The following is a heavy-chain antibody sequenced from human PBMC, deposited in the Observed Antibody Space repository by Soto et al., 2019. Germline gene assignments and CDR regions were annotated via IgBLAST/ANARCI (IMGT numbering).Heavy chain of an antibody. CDR2: IYYSGRT. CDR3: ASLSRKYDGRSWD. CDR1: GGSISSGGYY. Sequence: QVQLQESGPGLVKPSQTLSLTCTVSGGSISSGGYYWSWIRQHPGKGLEWIGYIYYSGRTYYNPSLQMRLTVSVETSKIPFSLKLSSVAAADTAVYYCASLSRKYDGRSWDWGPGTLVTVSS. J-gene: IGHJ4*02. D-gene: IGHD1-26*01. V-gene: IGHV4-31*03.